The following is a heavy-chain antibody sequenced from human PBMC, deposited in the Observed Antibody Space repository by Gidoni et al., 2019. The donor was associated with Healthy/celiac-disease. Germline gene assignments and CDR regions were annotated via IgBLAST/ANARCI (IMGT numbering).Heavy chain of an antibody. V-gene: IGHV1-18*01. J-gene: IGHJ4*02. CDR2: ISAYNGNT. Sequence: QVQLVQSGAEVTKPGASVKVSFKAPGYTFTSYGISWVRQAPGQGLEWMGWISAYNGNTNYAQKLQGRVTMTTDTSTSTAYMELRSRRSDDAAVYYWARADLGSAASVSFDYWGQGTLVTVSS. CDR1: GYTFTSYG. CDR3: ARADLGSAASVSFDY.